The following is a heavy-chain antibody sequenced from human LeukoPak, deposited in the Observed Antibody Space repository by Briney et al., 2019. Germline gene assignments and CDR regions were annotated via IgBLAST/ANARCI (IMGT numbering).Heavy chain of an antibody. Sequence: GGSLRLSCAASGFTFSSYSMNWVRQAPGKGLEWVSSISSSSSYIYYADSVKGRFTISRDNAKNSLYLQMNSLRAEDTAVYYCARGTYIVAGYNWFDPWGQGTLVTVSS. CDR3: ARGTYIVAGYNWFDP. CDR1: GFTFSSYS. V-gene: IGHV3-21*01. CDR2: ISSSSSYI. D-gene: IGHD5-12*01. J-gene: IGHJ5*02.